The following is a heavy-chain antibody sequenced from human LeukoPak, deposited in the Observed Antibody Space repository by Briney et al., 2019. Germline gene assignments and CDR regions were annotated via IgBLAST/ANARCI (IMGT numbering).Heavy chain of an antibody. V-gene: IGHV4-34*01. D-gene: IGHD1-26*01. CDR2: INHSGST. J-gene: IGHJ2*01. CDR3: ARDLPYSGSSILGPRSYWYFDL. Sequence: PSETLSLTCAVYGGSFSGYYWSWIRQPPGKGLEWIGEINHSGSTNYNPSLKSRVTISVDTSKNQFSLKLSSVTAADTAVYYCARDLPYSGSSILGPRSYWYFDLWGRGTLVTVSS. CDR1: GGSFSGYY.